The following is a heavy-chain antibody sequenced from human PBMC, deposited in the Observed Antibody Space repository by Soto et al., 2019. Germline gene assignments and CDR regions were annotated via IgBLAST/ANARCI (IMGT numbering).Heavy chain of an antibody. V-gene: IGHV1-69*13. CDR1: GGTFDSYG. CDR2: LIPIFGTP. CDR3: ATMGATVYFFDN. J-gene: IGHJ4*02. D-gene: IGHD1-26*01. Sequence: SVKVSCKASGGTFDSYGINWVWQAPGQGPEWMGGLIPIFGTPNYAQKFQGRVTISADDSTSTAYMELSSLRYEDTAVYYCATMGATVYFFDNWGQGTLVTVSS.